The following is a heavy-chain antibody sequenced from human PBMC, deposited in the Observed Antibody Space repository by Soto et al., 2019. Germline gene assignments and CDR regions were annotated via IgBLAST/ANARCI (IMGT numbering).Heavy chain of an antibody. CDR2: IYYSGST. V-gene: IGHV4-39*01. CDR3: ARRGYGGSHVTPNDY. J-gene: IGHJ4*02. Sequence: SETLSLTCTVSGGSISSSSYYWGWIRQPPGKGLEWIGSIYYSGSTYYNPSLKSRVTISVDTSKNQFSLKLSSVTAADTAVYYCARRGYGGSHVTPNDYWGQGTLVIVSS. D-gene: IGHD1-26*01. CDR1: GGSISSSSYY.